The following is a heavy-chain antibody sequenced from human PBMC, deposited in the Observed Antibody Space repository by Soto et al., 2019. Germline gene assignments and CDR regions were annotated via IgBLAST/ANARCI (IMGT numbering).Heavy chain of an antibody. CDR2: ISNNGST. V-gene: IGHV4-59*12. CDR1: GGSISGYD. D-gene: IGHD3-22*01. CDR3: ARMDYYDSSGRQKYYFDY. J-gene: IGHJ4*02. Sequence: PSETLSLTCTVSGGSISGYDWICIRQAPGKGLEWIGYISNNGSTSYNPSLTSRVTISVDTAKNQFSLKLSSVAAADTAVYYCARMDYYDSSGRQKYYFDYWGQGTLVTVSS.